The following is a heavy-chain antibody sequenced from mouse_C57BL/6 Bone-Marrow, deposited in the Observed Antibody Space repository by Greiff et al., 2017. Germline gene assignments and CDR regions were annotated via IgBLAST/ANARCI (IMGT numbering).Heavy chain of an antibody. CDR2: INPNNGGT. Sequence: VQLKESGPELVKPGASVKISCKTSGYTFTEYTMHWVKQSHGKSLEWIGGINPNNGGTSYNQKFKGKATLTVDTSSSTAYMELRSLTSEDSAVYYCARSGSSGYSWFAYWGQGTLVTVSA. CDR3: ARSGSSGYSWFAY. J-gene: IGHJ3*01. CDR1: GYTFTEYT. V-gene: IGHV1-18*01. D-gene: IGHD3-1*01.